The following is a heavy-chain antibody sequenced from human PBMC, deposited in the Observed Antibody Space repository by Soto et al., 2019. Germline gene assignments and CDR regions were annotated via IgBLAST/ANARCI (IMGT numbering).Heavy chain of an antibody. Sequence: QVQLVQSGAEVKKPGSSVKVSCKASGGTFSSYAISWVRQAPGQGLEWMGGIIPIFGTANYAQKFQGRVTITADESTSTAYMERSSLRSEDTDVYYCARSYGGNLVDPFDYWGQGTLVTVSS. CDR2: IIPIFGTA. V-gene: IGHV1-69*12. D-gene: IGHD4-17*01. CDR3: ARSYGGNLVDPFDY. CDR1: GGTFSSYA. J-gene: IGHJ4*02.